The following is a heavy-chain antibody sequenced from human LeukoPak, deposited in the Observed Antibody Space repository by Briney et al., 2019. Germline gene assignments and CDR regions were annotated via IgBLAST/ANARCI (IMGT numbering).Heavy chain of an antibody. CDR2: IGPHSTFT. CDR3: AREADYYGSGGNFVDY. J-gene: IGHJ4*02. Sequence: ASMKVSCKSSGFTFTDHYIHWVRQAPGQGLEWMGYIGPHSTFTSSPQEFQGGVTMTRDTSMTTAYMELSRLRSDDTAVYYCAREADYYGSGGNFVDYWGQGTLVTVSS. V-gene: IGHV1-2*02. D-gene: IGHD3-10*01. CDR1: GFTFTDHY.